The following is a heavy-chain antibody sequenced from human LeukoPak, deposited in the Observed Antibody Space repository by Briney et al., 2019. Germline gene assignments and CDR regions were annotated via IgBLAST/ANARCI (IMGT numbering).Heavy chain of an antibody. CDR1: GFTFNSYT. Sequence: GSLRLSCAASGFTFNSYTMNWVRQAPGKGLESVSSIRSNSRGINYADSVKGRFTISRDSSKNTLYLQMNSLRAEDTAVYYCAKGRTGWEPDYFDYWGQGTLVTVSS. D-gene: IGHD1-26*01. CDR2: IRSNSRGI. J-gene: IGHJ4*02. V-gene: IGHV3-48*01. CDR3: AKGRTGWEPDYFDY.